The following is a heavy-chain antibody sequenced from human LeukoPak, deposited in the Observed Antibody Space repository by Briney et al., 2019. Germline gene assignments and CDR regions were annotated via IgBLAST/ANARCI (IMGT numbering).Heavy chain of an antibody. CDR1: GYTFTSYD. J-gene: IGHJ5*02. V-gene: IGHV1-8*01. CDR3: ARDHPMGYDFWSGYYRTYNWFDP. CDR2: MNPNSGNT. D-gene: IGHD3-3*01. Sequence: GASVKVSCKASGYTFTSYDINWVRQATGQGLEWMGWMNPNSGNTGYAQKYQGRVTMTRNTSISTAYMELSSLRSEDTAVYYCARDHPMGYDFWSGYYRTYNWFDPWDQGTLVTVSS.